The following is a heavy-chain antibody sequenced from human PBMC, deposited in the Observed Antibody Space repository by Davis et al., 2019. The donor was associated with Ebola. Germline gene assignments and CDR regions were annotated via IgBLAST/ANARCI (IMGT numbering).Heavy chain of an antibody. CDR2: ISGSATST. CDR3: ARDAFSLSRYDTEDH. Sequence: PSETLSPTCAASGFTFYRYEMNWVRQAPGKGLEWVSYISGSATSTFYADSVKGRFTISRDNARDSLYLQMDSLRVEDTAIYYCARDAFSLSRYDTEDHWGQGTLVTVSS. J-gene: IGHJ4*02. CDR1: GFTFYRYE. V-gene: IGHV3-48*03. D-gene: IGHD3-9*01.